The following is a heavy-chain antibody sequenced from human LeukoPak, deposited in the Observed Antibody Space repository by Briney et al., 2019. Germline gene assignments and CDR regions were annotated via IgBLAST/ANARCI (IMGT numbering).Heavy chain of an antibody. Sequence: GASVKVSCKASGYTFTGYYMHWVRQAPGQGLEWMGWINPNSGGTNYAQKFQGRVTITRDTSASTAYMELSSLRSEDTAVYYCARSSGRSPNREYMDVWGKGTTVTVSS. CDR1: GYTFTGYY. CDR2: INPNSGGT. D-gene: IGHD1-14*01. J-gene: IGHJ6*03. CDR3: ARSSGRSPNREYMDV. V-gene: IGHV1-2*02.